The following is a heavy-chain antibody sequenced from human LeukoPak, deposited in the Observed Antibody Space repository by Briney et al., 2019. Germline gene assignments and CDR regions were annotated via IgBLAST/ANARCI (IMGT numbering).Heavy chain of an antibody. J-gene: IGHJ4*02. CDR1: GFTFSSYW. D-gene: IGHD1-1*01. CDR2: INSDGSST. Sequence: PGGSLRLSCAASGFTFSSYWMHWVRQAPGKGLVWVSRINSDGSSTYYADSVKGRFTISRDNSKNTLYLQMNSLRAEDTAVYYCARGWGNWNDVFDYWGQGTLVTVSS. CDR3: ARGWGNWNDVFDY. V-gene: IGHV3-74*01.